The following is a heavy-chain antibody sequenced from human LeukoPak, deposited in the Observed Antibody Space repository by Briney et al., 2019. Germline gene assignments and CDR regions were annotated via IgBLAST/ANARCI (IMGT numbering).Heavy chain of an antibody. D-gene: IGHD2-15*01. CDR3: ARDGRYCSGGSCYSRYFDY. CDR2: ISSNGSTI. Sequence: GGPLRLSCAASGFTFSDYYMSWIRQAPGKGLEWVSYISSNGSTIYYADSVRRRFTISRDNAKNSLYLQMNSLRAEDTAVYYCARDGRYCSGGSCYSRYFDYWGQGTLVTVSS. CDR1: GFTFSDYY. V-gene: IGHV3-11*04. J-gene: IGHJ4*02.